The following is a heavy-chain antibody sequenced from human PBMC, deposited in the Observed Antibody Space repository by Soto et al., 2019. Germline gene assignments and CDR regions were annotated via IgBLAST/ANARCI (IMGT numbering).Heavy chain of an antibody. Sequence: PSETLSLTCTVSGGSISSYDWSWIRQPPGKGLEWIGYIYYSGSTNYNPSLKSRVTISVDTSKNQFSLKLSSVTAADTAVYYCARLSGEWELLPHFDYWGQGTLVTVSS. J-gene: IGHJ4*02. CDR1: GGSISSYD. V-gene: IGHV4-59*08. CDR2: IYYSGST. D-gene: IGHD1-26*01. CDR3: ARLSGEWELLPHFDY.